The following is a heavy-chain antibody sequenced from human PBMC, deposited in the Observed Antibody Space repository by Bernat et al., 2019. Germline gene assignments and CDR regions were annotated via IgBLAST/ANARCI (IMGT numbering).Heavy chain of an antibody. CDR3: TRDPDYYDFWSGADY. CDR2: IRSKAYGGTT. D-gene: IGHD3-3*01. V-gene: IGHV3-49*05. Sequence: EVQLVESGGGLVKPGRSLRLSCTASGFTFGDYAMSWFRQAPGKGLEWVGFIRSKAYGGTTEYAASVKGRFTISRDDSKSIAYLQMNSLKTEDTAVYYCTRDPDYYDFWSGADYWGQGTLVTVSS. CDR1: GFTFGDYA. J-gene: IGHJ4*02.